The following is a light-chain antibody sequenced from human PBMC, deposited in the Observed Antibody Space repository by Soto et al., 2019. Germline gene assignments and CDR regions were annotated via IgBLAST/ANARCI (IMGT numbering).Light chain of an antibody. CDR3: SSYTSGSTLDVL. Sequence: QSALTQPASVSGSPGQSITISCTGTSSDVGYHNYVSWYQQHPGKAPKLMIYDVSDRPSGVSKRFSGSKSGNTASLTISGLQAEDEADYYCSSYTSGSTLDVLFGGGTKVTVL. J-gene: IGLJ2*01. V-gene: IGLV2-14*03. CDR2: DVS. CDR1: SSDVGYHNY.